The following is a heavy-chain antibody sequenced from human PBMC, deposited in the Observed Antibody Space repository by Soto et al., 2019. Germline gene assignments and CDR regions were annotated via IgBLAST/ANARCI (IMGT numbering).Heavy chain of an antibody. Sequence: QVELVQSGAEVKKPGSSVKVSCKASGGTFSSYAISWVRQAPGQGLEWMGGIIPIFGTANYAQKFQGRVTITADESSSTAYMELSILRSEDTAVYYCAREGLTAMATEAVYYDGMDVWGQGTTVTVSS. V-gene: IGHV1-69*12. J-gene: IGHJ6*02. D-gene: IGHD5-18*01. CDR2: IIPIFGTA. CDR3: AREGLTAMATEAVYYDGMDV. CDR1: GGTFSSYA.